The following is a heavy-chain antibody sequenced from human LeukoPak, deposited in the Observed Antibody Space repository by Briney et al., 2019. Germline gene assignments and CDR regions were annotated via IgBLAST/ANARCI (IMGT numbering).Heavy chain of an antibody. Sequence: GGSLRLSCAASGFTFISYEMNWVRQAPGKGLEWVSYISSSVSTIYYADSVKGRLTISRANAKNSLYLQMNSLGAEETAGYYFATDPMNLELLLAYAFDIWGQGTMVTVSS. CDR3: ATDPMNLELLLAYAFDI. J-gene: IGHJ3*02. CDR2: ISSSVSTI. CDR1: GFTFISYE. D-gene: IGHD3-3*01. V-gene: IGHV3-48*03.